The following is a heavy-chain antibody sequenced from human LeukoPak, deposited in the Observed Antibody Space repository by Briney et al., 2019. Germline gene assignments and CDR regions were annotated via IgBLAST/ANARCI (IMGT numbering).Heavy chain of an antibody. CDR1: GFTFDNYA. V-gene: IGHV3-30*04. Sequence: GGSLRLSCAAFGFTFDNYARHWVRQAPGKGLEWVSLISCDGSNYYYADSVKGRFTISRDNSKNTLFLQMNSLRVEDAALYYCARGDSYYYDSSDLPHAFDVWGQGTMVTVSS. D-gene: IGHD3-22*01. CDR3: ARGDSYYYDSSDLPHAFDV. J-gene: IGHJ3*01. CDR2: ISCDGSNY.